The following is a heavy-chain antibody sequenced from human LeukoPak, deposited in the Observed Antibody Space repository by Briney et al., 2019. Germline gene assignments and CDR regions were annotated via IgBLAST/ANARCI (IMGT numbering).Heavy chain of an antibody. V-gene: IGHV3-48*02. D-gene: IGHD3-3*01. Sequence: PGGSLRLSCAASVFTYSSYSMNWVRQAPGKGLEWVSYISSSSSTIYYADSVKGRFTISRDNAKNSLYLQMNSLRDEDTAVYYCARGRRPRTIFGVVPFYYFDYWGPGTLVTVSS. CDR1: VFTYSSYS. CDR2: ISSSSSTI. J-gene: IGHJ4*02. CDR3: ARGRRPRTIFGVVPFYYFDY.